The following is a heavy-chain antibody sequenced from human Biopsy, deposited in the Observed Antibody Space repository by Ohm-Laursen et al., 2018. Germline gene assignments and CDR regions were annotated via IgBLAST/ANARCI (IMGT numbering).Heavy chain of an antibody. V-gene: IGHV3-21*01. J-gene: IGHJ4*02. CDR1: GFDFSDYS. CDR3: ARAYSRGDY. D-gene: IGHD2-15*01. CDR2: ISSRSSDI. Sequence: SLRLSCSASGFDFSDYSMSWVRQAPGEGLEWISSISSRSSDIYYADSVKGRFTISRDNAKNSLLLQMNRLRVEDTAVYYCARAYSRGDYWGQGTLVTVSS.